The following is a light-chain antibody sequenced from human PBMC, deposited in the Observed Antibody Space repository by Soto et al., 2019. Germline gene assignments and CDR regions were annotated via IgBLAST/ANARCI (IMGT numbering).Light chain of an antibody. J-gene: IGLJ2*01. Sequence: QAVVTQSPSASASLGASVKLTCTLSSGHSNYAIAWHQQQPEQVPRFLMKLNSDDSHSKGDGIPDRFSGSSSGAERYLTISTLQSEDEADYSCQTWVTGIHIFGGGTKLTVL. CDR3: QTWVTGIHI. CDR2: LNSDDSH. CDR1: SGHSNYA. V-gene: IGLV4-69*01.